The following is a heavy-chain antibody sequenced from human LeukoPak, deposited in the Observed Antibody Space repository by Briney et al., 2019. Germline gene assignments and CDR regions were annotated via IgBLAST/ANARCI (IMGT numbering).Heavy chain of an antibody. CDR1: GGSISSYY. CDR3: ARGRYYYGSGSYYIDY. Sequence: ASETLSLTCTVSGGSISSYYWSWIRQPPGKGPEWIGYIYYSGSTNYNPSLKSRVTISVDTSKNQFSLKLSSVTAADTAVYYCARGRYYYGSGSYYIDYWGQGTLVTVSS. J-gene: IGHJ4*02. V-gene: IGHV4-59*01. D-gene: IGHD3-10*01. CDR2: IYYSGST.